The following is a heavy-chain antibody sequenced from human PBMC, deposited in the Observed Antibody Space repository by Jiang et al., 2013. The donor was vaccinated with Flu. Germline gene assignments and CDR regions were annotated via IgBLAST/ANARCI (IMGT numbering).Heavy chain of an antibody. J-gene: IGHJ4*02. Sequence: VQLLESGGGLVQPGRSLRLSCAATGFTFDDYAMHWVRQAPGKGLEWVSGISWNNDIIGYADSVKGRFTISRDNAKKSLFLQMNSLRAEDTALYYCAKTSFDWFLPDFWGQGTLVTVSS. V-gene: IGHV3-9*01. CDR1: GFTFDDYA. CDR2: ISWNNDII. D-gene: IGHD3-9*01. CDR3: AKTSFDWFLPDF.